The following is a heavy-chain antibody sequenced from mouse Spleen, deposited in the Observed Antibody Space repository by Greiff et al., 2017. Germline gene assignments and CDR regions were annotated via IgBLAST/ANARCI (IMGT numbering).Heavy chain of an antibody. CDR1: GFTFSSYA. Sequence: DVKLVESGGGLVKRGGSLKLSCAASGFTFSSYAMSWVRQTPEKRLEWVATISSGGGNTYYPDSVKGRFTISRDNAKNTLYLQMSSLKSEDTAMYYCARPLSGPWYFDVWGAGTTVTVSS. CDR3: ARPLSGPWYFDV. V-gene: IGHV5-9*04. CDR2: ISSGGGNT. J-gene: IGHJ1*01.